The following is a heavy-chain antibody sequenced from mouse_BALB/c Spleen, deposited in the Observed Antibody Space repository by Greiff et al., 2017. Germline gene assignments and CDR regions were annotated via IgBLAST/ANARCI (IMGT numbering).Heavy chain of an antibody. CDR2: ISDGGSYT. CDR1: GFTFSDYY. J-gene: IGHJ4*01. Sequence: EVKLMESGGGLVKPGGSLKLSCAASGFTFSDYYMYWVRQTPEKRLEWVATISDGGSYTYYPDSVKGRFTISRDNAKNNLYLQMSSLKSEGTAMYYCAREGENAMDYWGQGTSVTVSS. CDR3: AREGENAMDY. V-gene: IGHV5-4*02.